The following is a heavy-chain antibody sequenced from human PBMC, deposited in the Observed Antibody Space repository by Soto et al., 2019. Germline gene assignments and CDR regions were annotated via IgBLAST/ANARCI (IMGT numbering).Heavy chain of an antibody. V-gene: IGHV4-59*01. Sequence: SETLSLTCTVSGDSISSSYWSWIRQPPGKGLEWIGYIYYSGSTNYNPSLKSRVTISVDTSKNQFSLKLSSVTAADTAVYYCARRYGGNFDYWGQGTLVTVSS. J-gene: IGHJ4*02. CDR1: GDSISSSY. D-gene: IGHD1-26*01. CDR3: ARRYGGNFDY. CDR2: IYYSGST.